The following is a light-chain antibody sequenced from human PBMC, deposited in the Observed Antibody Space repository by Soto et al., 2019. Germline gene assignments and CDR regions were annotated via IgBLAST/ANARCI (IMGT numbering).Light chain of an antibody. Sequence: EILTTQSPATLSVSPGDRATLSCRASQSVSNNLAWYQQRPGQAPRLLIYGASTRATGIPARFSGSGSGTEVTLTISSLQSEDFAVYYCQQYNDWSPWAFGQGTKGDIK. CDR2: GAS. CDR3: QQYNDWSPWA. V-gene: IGKV3-15*01. J-gene: IGKJ1*01. CDR1: QSVSNN.